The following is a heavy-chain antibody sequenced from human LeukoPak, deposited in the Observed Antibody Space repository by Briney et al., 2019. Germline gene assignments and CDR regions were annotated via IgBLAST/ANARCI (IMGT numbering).Heavy chain of an antibody. CDR3: AREQWLVQGAFDI. CDR2: IYSGGST. Sequence: PGGSLRLSCAASGFTVSSNYMSWARQAPGKGLEWVSVIYSGGSTYYADSVKGRFTISRDNSKNTLYLQMNSLRAEDTAVYYCAREQWLVQGAFDIWGQGTMVTVSS. D-gene: IGHD6-19*01. V-gene: IGHV3-53*01. CDR1: GFTVSSNY. J-gene: IGHJ3*02.